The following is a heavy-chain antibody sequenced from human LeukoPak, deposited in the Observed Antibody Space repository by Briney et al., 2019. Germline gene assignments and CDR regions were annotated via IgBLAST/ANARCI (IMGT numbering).Heavy chain of an antibody. D-gene: IGHD6-6*01. CDR3: ARSSYSSSSSV. CDR1: GFTFSGFW. V-gene: IGHV3-7*03. J-gene: IGHJ3*01. Sequence: GGSLRLSCAVSGFTFSGFWMSWSRQAPGKGLEWVASINSDGSEGYNADVVKGRFTISRDNAKNSLYLQINSLRAEDTAVYYCARSSYSSSSSVWGQGTMVTVSS. CDR2: INSDGSEG.